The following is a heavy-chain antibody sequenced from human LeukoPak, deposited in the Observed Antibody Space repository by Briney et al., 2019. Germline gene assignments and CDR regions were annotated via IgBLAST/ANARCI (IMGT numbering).Heavy chain of an antibody. J-gene: IGHJ4*02. CDR3: ARDPGVLVGATGY. Sequence: GGSLRLSCAASGFTFSSYSMNWVRQAPGKGLEWVSSISSSSYIYYPDSVTGRFTISRDNAKNSPYLQMNSLRAEDTAVYYCARDPGVLVGATGYWGQGTLVTVSS. CDR2: ISSSSYI. D-gene: IGHD1-26*01. CDR1: GFTFSSYS. V-gene: IGHV3-21*01.